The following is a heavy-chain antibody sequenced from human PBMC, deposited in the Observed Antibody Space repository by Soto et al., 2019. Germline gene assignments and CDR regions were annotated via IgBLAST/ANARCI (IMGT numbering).Heavy chain of an antibody. D-gene: IGHD5-18*01. J-gene: IGHJ4*02. CDR1: GFTFSSYG. CDR2: IWYDGSNK. Sequence: VQLVESGGGVVQPGRSLRLSCAASGFTFSSYGMHWVRQAPGKGLEWVAVIWYDGSNKYYADSVKGRFTISRDNSKNTLYLQMNSLRAEDTAVYYCARESTAMDPLPGDYWGQGTLVTVSS. V-gene: IGHV3-33*01. CDR3: ARESTAMDPLPGDY.